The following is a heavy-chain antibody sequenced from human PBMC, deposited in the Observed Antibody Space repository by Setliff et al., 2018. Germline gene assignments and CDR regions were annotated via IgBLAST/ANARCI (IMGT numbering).Heavy chain of an antibody. Sequence: SDTLSLTCAVYGGSFSGYYWSWIRQPPGKGPEWIGEIDQSGITNYNPSLKSRVTISIDTSKNQFSLRLSSVTATDTAVYYCARGRRITMIVVPPGVFDIWGQGTMVTVSS. CDR3: ARGRRITMIVVPPGVFDI. D-gene: IGHD3-22*01. J-gene: IGHJ3*02. CDR1: GGSFSGYY. CDR2: IDQSGIT. V-gene: IGHV4-34*01.